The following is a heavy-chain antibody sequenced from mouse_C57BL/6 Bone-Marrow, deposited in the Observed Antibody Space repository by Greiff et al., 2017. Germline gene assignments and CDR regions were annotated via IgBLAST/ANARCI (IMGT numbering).Heavy chain of an antibody. CDR2: IWSGGST. CDR1: GFSLTSYG. D-gene: IGHD2-2*01. CDR3: ARNFYYGYGYYAMDY. V-gene: IGHV2-2*01. Sequence: VKLKQSGPGLVQPSQSLSITCTVSGFSLTSYGVHWVRQSPGKGLEWLGVIWSGGSTDYNAAFISRLSISKDNSKSQVFFKMNSLQADDTAIYYCARNFYYGYGYYAMDYWGQGTSVTVSS. J-gene: IGHJ4*01.